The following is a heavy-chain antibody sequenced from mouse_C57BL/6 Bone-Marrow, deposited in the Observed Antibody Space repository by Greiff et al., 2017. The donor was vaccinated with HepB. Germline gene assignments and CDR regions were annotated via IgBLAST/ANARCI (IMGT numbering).Heavy chain of an antibody. D-gene: IGHD1-2*01. CDR3: AKTLRPWYFDV. CDR2: IWRGGST. Sequence: VKLVESGPGLVQPSQSLSITCTVSGFSLTSYGVHWVRQSPGKGLEWLGVIWRGGSTDYNAAFMSRLSITKDNSKSQVFFKMNSLQADDTAIYYCAKTLRPWYFDVWGTGTTVTVSS. V-gene: IGHV2-5*01. J-gene: IGHJ1*03. CDR1: GFSLTSYG.